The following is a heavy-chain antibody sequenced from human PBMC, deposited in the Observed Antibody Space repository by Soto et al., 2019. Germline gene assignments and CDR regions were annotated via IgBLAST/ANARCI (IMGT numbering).Heavy chain of an antibody. Sequence: QVQLVQSGAEVKKPGSSVKVSCKASGGTFSNYPISWVRQAPGQGLEWMGGIIPIFGTVNYAQKFQGRVTITADESTSTAYMELGSLRSEDTAVYYCARGNHRWLQLWYFDLWGRGTLGTVSS. CDR2: IIPIFGTV. CDR1: GGTFSNYP. V-gene: IGHV1-69*12. D-gene: IGHD5-12*01. CDR3: ARGNHRWLQLWYFDL. J-gene: IGHJ2*01.